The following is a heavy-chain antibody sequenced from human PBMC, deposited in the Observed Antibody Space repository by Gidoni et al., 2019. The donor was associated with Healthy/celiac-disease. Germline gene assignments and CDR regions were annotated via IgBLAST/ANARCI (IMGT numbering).Heavy chain of an antibody. CDR3: ARDSIARGDSYGFDY. Sequence: QVQLVQSAAAVEEPVSSVKVACKASGGTFSRYAIRWVRQAAGQGLEWMGVSIPIFGTANYAQKFQGRVTITAYESTSTAYMELSSLRSEDTAVYYCARDSIARGDSYGFDYGGKGTLVTVSS. CDR2: SIPIFGTA. CDR1: GGTFSRYA. D-gene: IGHD5-18*01. V-gene: IGHV1-69*01. J-gene: IGHJ4*02.